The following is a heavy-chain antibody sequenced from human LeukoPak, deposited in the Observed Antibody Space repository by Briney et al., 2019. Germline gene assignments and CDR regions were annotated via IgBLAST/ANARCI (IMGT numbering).Heavy chain of an antibody. CDR3: ARGPSRVVVPAAMCDWFDP. V-gene: IGHV1-8*02. J-gene: IGHJ5*02. Sequence: GASVKVSCKASGYTFTSYGISWVRQAPGQGLEWMGWMNPNSGNTGYAQKFQGRVTMTRNTSISTAYMELSSLRSEDTAVYYCARGPSRVVVPAAMCDWFDPWGQGTLVTVSS. CDR2: MNPNSGNT. CDR1: GYTFTSYG. D-gene: IGHD2-2*01.